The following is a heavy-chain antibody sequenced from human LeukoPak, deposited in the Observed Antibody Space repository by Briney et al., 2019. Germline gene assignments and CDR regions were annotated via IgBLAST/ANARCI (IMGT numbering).Heavy chain of an antibody. CDR3: AKVVGLLDPFDY. CDR1: GFTFSNYA. J-gene: IGHJ4*02. V-gene: IGHV3-23*01. CDR2: LSGSGGST. D-gene: IGHD2-2*03. Sequence: GGSLRLSCAASGFTFSNYAMSWVRQAPGKGLEWVSALSGSGGSTYYADSVKGRFTISRDNSKNTLYLQMNSLTDEDTAIYYRAKVVGLLDPFDYWGQGTPVTVSS.